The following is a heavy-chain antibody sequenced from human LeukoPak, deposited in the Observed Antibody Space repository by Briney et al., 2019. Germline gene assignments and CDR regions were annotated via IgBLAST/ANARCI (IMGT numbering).Heavy chain of an antibody. Sequence: SETLSFTCTVSGYSISSGYYWGWIRQPPGKGLEWIGSVYYSGSTYYKPSLKSRVTTSVDTSKNQISLNLSSVTAADTAVYYCARHHHYGSGSFSYWGQGTLVTVSS. CDR3: ARHHHYGSGSFSY. J-gene: IGHJ4*02. V-gene: IGHV4-38-2*02. D-gene: IGHD3-10*01. CDR1: GYSISSGYY. CDR2: VYYSGST.